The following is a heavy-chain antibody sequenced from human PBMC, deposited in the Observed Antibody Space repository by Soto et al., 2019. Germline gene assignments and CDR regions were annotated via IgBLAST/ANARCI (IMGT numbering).Heavy chain of an antibody. CDR3: ARVDTAMATPFDY. D-gene: IGHD5-18*01. V-gene: IGHV3-48*03. CDR1: GFTFSSYE. J-gene: IGHJ4*02. Sequence: GGSLRLSCAASGFTFSSYEMNWVRQAPGKGLEWVSYISSSGSTIYYADSVKGRFTISRDNAKNSLYLQMNSLRAEDTAVYYCARVDTAMATPFDYWGQGTLVTVSS. CDR2: ISSSGSTI.